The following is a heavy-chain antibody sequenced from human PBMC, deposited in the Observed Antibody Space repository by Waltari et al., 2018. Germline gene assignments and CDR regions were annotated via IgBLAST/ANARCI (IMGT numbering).Heavy chain of an antibody. V-gene: IGHV4-38-2*02. Sequence: QVQLQESGPGLVKPPETLSLTCAVSGYSISSGYFWGWIRQPPGKGLEWSGSIYPSGSTYYNPSLKSRVTISVDTSKNQFSLKLSSVTAADTAVYYCAREWMVVAAPFDYWGQGTLVTVSS. J-gene: IGHJ4*02. CDR2: IYPSGST. D-gene: IGHD2-15*01. CDR1: GYSISSGYF. CDR3: AREWMVVAAPFDY.